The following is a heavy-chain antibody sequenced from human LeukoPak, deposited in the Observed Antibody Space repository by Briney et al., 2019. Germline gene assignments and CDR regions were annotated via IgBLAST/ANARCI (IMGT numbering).Heavy chain of an antibody. CDR2: IYHSGST. CDR3: ARQVGALIKCIDY. D-gene: IGHD1-26*01. Sequence: SETLSLTCAVSGGSISSSNWWSWVRQPPGKGLEWIGEIYHSGSTNYNPSLKSRVTISVDKSKNQFSLKLSSVTAADTAVYYCARQVGALIKCIDYWGQGTLVTVSS. CDR1: GGSISSSNW. J-gene: IGHJ4*02. V-gene: IGHV4-4*02.